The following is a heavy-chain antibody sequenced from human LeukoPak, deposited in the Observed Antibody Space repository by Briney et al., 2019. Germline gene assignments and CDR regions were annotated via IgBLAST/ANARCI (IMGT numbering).Heavy chain of an antibody. CDR3: ARKGGSHDY. CDR1: GVSISSYY. J-gene: IGHJ4*02. Sequence: SETLSLTCTVSGVSISSYYWTWIRQPPGKGLEWIGYADNSGTPNYNASLKSRVTISVDTSKNHFSLKLSSVTAADTAVYYCARKGGSHDYWGQGTLVTVSS. D-gene: IGHD1-26*01. V-gene: IGHV4-59*08. CDR2: ADNSGTP.